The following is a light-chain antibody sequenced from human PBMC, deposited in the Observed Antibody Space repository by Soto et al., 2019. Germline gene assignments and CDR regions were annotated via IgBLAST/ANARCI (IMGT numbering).Light chain of an antibody. CDR2: GNS. V-gene: IGLV1-40*01. J-gene: IGLJ2*01. Sequence: QSVLTQPPSVSGAPGQRVTISCTGSSSNIGAGYDVHWYQQLPGTAPKLLIYGNSNRPSGVPDRFSGSKSGTSASLAITGLRVEDEADYYCQSYDSSLSGVVFGGGTKLTAL. CDR1: SSNIGAGYD. CDR3: QSYDSSLSGVV.